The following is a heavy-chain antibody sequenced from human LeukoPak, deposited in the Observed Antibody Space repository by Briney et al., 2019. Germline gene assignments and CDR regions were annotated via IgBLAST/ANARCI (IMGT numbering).Heavy chain of an antibody. D-gene: IGHD3-16*01. CDR3: SRGHYGPDY. J-gene: IGHJ4*02. Sequence: GGSLRLSCTASGFPYGSTSMHWVRQAPGKGLEWVSGIQRDGTSPTYADSVKGRLIISRDNAKGSVYLQMNILRAEDTAVYYCSRGHYGPDYWGQGTLVTVSS. CDR1: GFPYGSTS. CDR2: IQRDGTSP. V-gene: IGHV3-74*01.